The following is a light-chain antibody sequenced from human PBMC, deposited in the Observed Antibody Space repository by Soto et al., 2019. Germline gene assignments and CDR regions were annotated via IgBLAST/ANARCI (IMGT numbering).Light chain of an antibody. CDR3: QHQT. V-gene: IGKV3-20*01. Sequence: EIVLTQSPGTLSLSPGERATLSCRASQSVSSSYLAWYQQKPGQAPRLLIYGASSRATGIPDRFSGSGSGTDFTLTISRLEPEDFAVYYCQHQTFGPGTKVDIK. J-gene: IGKJ3*01. CDR1: QSVSSSY. CDR2: GAS.